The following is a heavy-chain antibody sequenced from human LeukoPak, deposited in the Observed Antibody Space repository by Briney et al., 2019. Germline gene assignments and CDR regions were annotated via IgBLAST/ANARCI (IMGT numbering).Heavy chain of an antibody. Sequence: QAGGSLRLSCAASGSTFSSYGMSWVRQAPGKGLEWVSAISGSGGSTYYADSVKGRFTISRDNSKNTLYLQMNSLRAEDTAVYYCAVMTTVSSRYYYYMDVWGKGTAVTVSS. CDR1: GSTFSSYG. V-gene: IGHV3-23*01. J-gene: IGHJ6*03. CDR2: ISGSGGST. CDR3: AVMTTVSSRYYYYMDV. D-gene: IGHD4-17*01.